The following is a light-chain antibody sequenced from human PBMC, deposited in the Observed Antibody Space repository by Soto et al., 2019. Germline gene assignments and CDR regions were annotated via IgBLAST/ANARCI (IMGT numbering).Light chain of an antibody. J-gene: IGKJ5*01. CDR3: MQSTQLPPT. V-gene: IGKV2D-29*02. CDR2: EVS. Sequence: DVAMTQNPLSLSVAPGQPASISCKSSQSLLHITGETFLFWYLQKPGQSPQLLIYEVSTRVSGMPDRFSGSGSGTDFTHQISRVETDGVGIYYCMQSTQLPPTFGQGTRLEIK. CDR1: QSLLHITGETF.